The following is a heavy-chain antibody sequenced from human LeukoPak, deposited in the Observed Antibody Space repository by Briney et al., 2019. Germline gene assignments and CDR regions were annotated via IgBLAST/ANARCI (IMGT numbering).Heavy chain of an antibody. CDR2: VDPEDGET. CDR1: GYTFTDYY. D-gene: IGHD1-26*01. V-gene: IGHV1-69-2*01. CDR3: ATDPPLSPLGGSLQVDY. Sequence: ASVKVSCKVSGYTFTDYYMHWVQQAPGKGLEWMGLVDPEDGETIYAEKFQGRVTITADTSTDTAYVELSSLRSEDTAVYYCATDPPLSPLGGSLQVDYWGQGTLVTVSS. J-gene: IGHJ4*02.